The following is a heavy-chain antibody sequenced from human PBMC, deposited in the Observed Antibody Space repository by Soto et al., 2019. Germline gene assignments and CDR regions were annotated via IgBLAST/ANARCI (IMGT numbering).Heavy chain of an antibody. CDR1: GYTFTSYD. J-gene: IGHJ4*02. CDR3: ARVTKSVVTGYFGY. Sequence: QVQLVQSGAEVKKPGASVKVSCKASGYTFTSYDINGVRQATGPGLEWMGWMNPNSGNTGNAQKFQGRVTMTRNTSISTAYMELSSLRSEDTAVYYCARVTKSVVTGYFGYWCQGTLVTVSS. V-gene: IGHV1-8*01. CDR2: MNPNSGNT. D-gene: IGHD2-15*01.